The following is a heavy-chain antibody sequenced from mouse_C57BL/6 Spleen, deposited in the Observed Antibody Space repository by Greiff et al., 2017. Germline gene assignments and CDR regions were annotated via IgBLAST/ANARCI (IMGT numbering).Heavy chain of an antibody. J-gene: IGHJ2*01. CDR2: ISSGGSYT. V-gene: IGHV5-6*01. Sequence: EVQVVESGGDLVKPGGSLTLSCAASGFTFSSYGMSWVRQTPDKRLEWVATISSGGSYTNYPDSVKGRFTISRDNAKNTLYLQMGSLKSEDTAMYYCASLGDYWGQGTTLTVSS. D-gene: IGHD4-1*01. CDR1: GFTFSSYG. CDR3: ASLGDY.